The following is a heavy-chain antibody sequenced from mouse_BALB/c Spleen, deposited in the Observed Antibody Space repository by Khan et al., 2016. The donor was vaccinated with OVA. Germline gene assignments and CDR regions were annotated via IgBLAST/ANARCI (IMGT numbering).Heavy chain of an antibody. V-gene: IGHV2-6-1*01. CDR1: GFSLTNYG. CDR2: IWSDGST. J-gene: IGHJ4*01. CDR3: GRQPYYHYNVMDY. Sequence: QVQLKHSGPGLVAPSQSLSITCTISGFSLTNYGIHWVRQPPGKGLEWLVVIWSDGSTTYNSALKSRLTISKDNSKSQVFLKMNSLQTDDTAMYFCGRQPYYHYNVMDYWGQGTSVTVSS. D-gene: IGHD2-10*01.